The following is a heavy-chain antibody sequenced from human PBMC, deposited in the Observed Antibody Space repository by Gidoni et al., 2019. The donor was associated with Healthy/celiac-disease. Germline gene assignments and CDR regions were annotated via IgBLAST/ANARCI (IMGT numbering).Heavy chain of an antibody. D-gene: IGHD6-13*01. CDR2: ISSSSSYI. V-gene: IGHV3-21*01. CDR3: ARAPAAGTGFDY. CDR1: GFTYSSYS. Sequence: EVQLVESGGGLVKPGGSLRLSCAASGFTYSSYSMTWVRQAPGKGREWVSSISSSSSYIYYADSVKGRFTIARDNAKNSLYLQMNSLRAEDTAVYYCARAPAAGTGFDYWGQGTLVTVSS. J-gene: IGHJ4*02.